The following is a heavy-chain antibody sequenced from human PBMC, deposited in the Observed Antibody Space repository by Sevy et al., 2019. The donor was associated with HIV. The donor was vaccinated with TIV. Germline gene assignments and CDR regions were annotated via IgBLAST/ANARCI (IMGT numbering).Heavy chain of an antibody. J-gene: IGHJ4*02. CDR1: GFTFSSYA. CDR3: AKDPTSDGGYCSSTSCYRGY. V-gene: IGHV3-23*01. Sequence: GGSLRLSCAASGFTFSSYAMSWVRQAPGKGLEWVSAISGSGGSTYYEDSVKGRFTISRDNSKNTLYLQMNSLRAEDTAVYYCAKDPTSDGGYCSSTSCYRGYWGQGTLVTVSS. CDR2: ISGSGGST. D-gene: IGHD2-2*01.